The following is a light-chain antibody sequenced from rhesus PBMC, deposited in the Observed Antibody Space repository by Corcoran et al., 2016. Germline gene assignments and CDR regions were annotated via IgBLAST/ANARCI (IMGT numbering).Light chain of an antibody. CDR3: QQDYSWPLT. J-gene: IGKJ4*01. CDR1: QSVRSS. V-gene: IGKV3-42*01. Sequence: EIVMTQSPATLSLSPGERATLSCRASQSVRSSLAWYQQQPGQAPKLLISGASSRATGIPDRCRGSGSGTEFTLTSSSLEPEDVGVYYCQQDYSWPLTFGGGTKVELK. CDR2: GAS.